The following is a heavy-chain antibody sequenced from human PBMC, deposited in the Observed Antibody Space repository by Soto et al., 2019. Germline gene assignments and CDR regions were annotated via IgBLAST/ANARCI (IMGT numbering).Heavy chain of an antibody. Sequence: ASVKVSCKASGYTFTSYDINWVRQATGQGLEWMGWMNPNSGNTGYAQKFQGRVTMTRNTSISTAYMELSSLRSEDTAVYYCARSWFEMAYAIPSFDPWGQGTLVTVSS. CDR2: MNPNSGNT. CDR1: GYTFTSYD. D-gene: IGHD2-8*01. CDR3: ARSWFEMAYAIPSFDP. V-gene: IGHV1-8*01. J-gene: IGHJ5*02.